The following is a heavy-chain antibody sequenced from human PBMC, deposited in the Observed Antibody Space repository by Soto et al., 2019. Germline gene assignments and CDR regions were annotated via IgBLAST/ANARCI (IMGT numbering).Heavy chain of an antibody. CDR3: ARAKGQWLVYDFDY. V-gene: IGHV3-53*01. CDR1: GFTVSSNY. J-gene: IGHJ4*02. CDR2: IYSGGST. Sequence: GGSLRLSCAASGFTVSSNYMSWVRQAPGKGLEWVSVIYSGGSTYYADSVKGRFTISRDNSKNTLYLQMNSLRAEDTAVYYCARAKGQWLVYDFDYWGQGTLVTVSS. D-gene: IGHD6-19*01.